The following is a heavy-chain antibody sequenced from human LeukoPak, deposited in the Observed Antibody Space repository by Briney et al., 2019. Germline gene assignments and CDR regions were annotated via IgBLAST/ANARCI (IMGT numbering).Heavy chain of an antibody. CDR2: IYYSGST. J-gene: IGHJ5*02. V-gene: IGHV4-39*07. CDR1: GGSISSSSYY. Sequence: SETLSLTCTVSGGSISSSSYYWGWIRQPPGKGLEWIGSIYYSGSTYYNPSLKSRVTISVDTSKNQFSLKLSSVTAADTAAYYCARVDPVDYYGSGNWFDPWGQGTLVTVSS. D-gene: IGHD3-10*01. CDR3: ARVDPVDYYGSGNWFDP.